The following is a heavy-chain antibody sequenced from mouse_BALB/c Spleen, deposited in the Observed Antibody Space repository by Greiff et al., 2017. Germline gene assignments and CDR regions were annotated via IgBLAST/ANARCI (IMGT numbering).Heavy chain of an antibody. V-gene: IGHV5-6-5*01. CDR1: GFTFSSYA. CDR3: ARGGAYERAWFAY. D-gene: IGHD2-3*01. Sequence: EVKLMESGGGLVKPGGSLKLSCAASGFTFSSYAMSWVRQTPEKRLEWVASISSGGSTYYPDSVKGRFTISRDNARNILYLQMSSLRSEDTAMYYCARGGAYERAWFAYWGQGTLVTVSA. J-gene: IGHJ3*01. CDR2: ISSGGST.